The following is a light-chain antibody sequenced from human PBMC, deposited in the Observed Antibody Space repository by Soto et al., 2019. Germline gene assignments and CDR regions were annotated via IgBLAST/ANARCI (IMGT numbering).Light chain of an antibody. V-gene: IGLV2-14*01. Sequence: QSVLTQPASVSGSPGQSITISCTGTSSDVGGYNYVSWYQQHPGKAPKLMIYDVSNRPSGVSNRFSGSKSGNTASLTISGLQAEDEDDYYCSSSPVFGTGTKVTVL. CDR1: SSDVGGYNY. CDR2: DVS. CDR3: SSSPV. J-gene: IGLJ1*01.